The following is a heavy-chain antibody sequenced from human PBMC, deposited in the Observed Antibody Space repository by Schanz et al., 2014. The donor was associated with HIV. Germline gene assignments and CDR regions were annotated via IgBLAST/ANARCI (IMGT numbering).Heavy chain of an antibody. J-gene: IGHJ4*02. Sequence: LLESGGGLVQPGGSLRLSCAASGFIFSSYGMSWVRQAPGKGLEWVSGISISGETTFYADSVKGRFTISRDNSKNTVYLQMNTLRAEDTAVYYCANEEVPNDYWGQGTLVTVSS. V-gene: IGHV3-23*01. CDR1: GFIFSSYG. CDR3: ANEEVPNDY. CDR2: ISISGETT.